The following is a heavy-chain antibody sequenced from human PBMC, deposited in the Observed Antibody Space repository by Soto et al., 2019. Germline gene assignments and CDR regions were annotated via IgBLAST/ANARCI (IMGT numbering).Heavy chain of an antibody. D-gene: IGHD3-10*01. V-gene: IGHV1-69*06. Sequence: QVHLVQSGAEVKKPGSSVKVSCKVSGGTFSSHAINWLRQAPGQGFEWMGVIIPITETPNNAEKFQGRVTITADKSTTTVYMELSSLTFDDTAVYFCARGNKGPGHYGPGSQGWYGPWGQGTLVTVSS. CDR3: ARGNKGPGHYGPGSQGWYGP. CDR2: IIPITETP. J-gene: IGHJ5*02. CDR1: GGTFSSHA.